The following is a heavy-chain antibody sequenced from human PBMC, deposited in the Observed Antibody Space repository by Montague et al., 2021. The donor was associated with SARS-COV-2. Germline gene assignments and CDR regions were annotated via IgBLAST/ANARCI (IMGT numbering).Heavy chain of an antibody. CDR1: GFTFGDYS. V-gene: IGHV3-7*01. J-gene: IGHJ6*03. CDR2: IKLAGSEE. CDR3: LRATHYMDV. Sequence: SLRLSCAASGFTFGDYSMSWVRQAPGKGLEWVASIKLAGSEEYYMDSVKGRFTVSRDNARNSLYLQMNSLRVEDTAVYYCLRATHYMDVWGEGTTVTVSS. D-gene: IGHD4-17*01.